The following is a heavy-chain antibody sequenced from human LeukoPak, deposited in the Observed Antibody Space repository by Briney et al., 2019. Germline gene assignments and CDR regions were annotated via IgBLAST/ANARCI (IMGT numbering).Heavy chain of an antibody. V-gene: IGHV4-59*01. Sequence: SETLSLTCTVSGGSISSYFWSWIRQPPGKGLEWIGYIYYSGSTTYNPSLKSRVTISVDTSKNQFSLKLSSVTAADTAVYYCAGEYYYGSGGDYYGMDVWGQGTTVTVSS. CDR1: GGSISSYF. D-gene: IGHD3-10*01. J-gene: IGHJ6*02. CDR3: AGEYYYGSGGDYYGMDV. CDR2: IYYSGST.